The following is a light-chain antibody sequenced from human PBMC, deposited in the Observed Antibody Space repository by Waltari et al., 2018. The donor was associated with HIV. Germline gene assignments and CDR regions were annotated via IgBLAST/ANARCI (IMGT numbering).Light chain of an antibody. V-gene: IGLV3-25*03. CDR1: ALPKQY. Sequence: SYELTQPPSVSVSPGQTARITCSGDALPKQYAYWYQQMPGQAPLLVIYKDNERPSGIPERFSGSSSGTTVTLTISGVHTEDEADYYCQSADSTGSYPDVFGTGTKVTVL. CDR2: KDN. CDR3: QSADSTGSYPDV. J-gene: IGLJ1*01.